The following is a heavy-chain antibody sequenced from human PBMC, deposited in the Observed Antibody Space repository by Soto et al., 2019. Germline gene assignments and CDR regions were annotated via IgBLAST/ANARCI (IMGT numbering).Heavy chain of an antibody. CDR3: AKSGYGTAWYRIFDY. D-gene: IGHD2-15*01. Sequence: QSGGSLRLSCAASGFTFSSYAMSWARQAPGKGLEWVSTLSGGGSSAYYADSVKGRFTISRDNSKNTLFLQMNTLRAEDTAVYFCAKSGYGTAWYRIFDYWGQGTLVTVSS. J-gene: IGHJ4*02. V-gene: IGHV3-23*01. CDR1: GFTFSSYA. CDR2: LSGGGSSA.